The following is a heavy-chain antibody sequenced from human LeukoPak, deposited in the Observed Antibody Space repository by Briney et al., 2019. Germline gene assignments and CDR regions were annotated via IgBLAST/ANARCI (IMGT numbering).Heavy chain of an antibody. CDR1: GFTFSSYS. CDR3: ASSPGYSYGNYGMDV. Sequence: GGSLRLSCAASGFTFSSYSMNWVRQAPGKGLEWVSYISSSSSTIYYADSVKGRFTISRDNAKNSLYLQMNSLRAEDTAVYYCASSPGYSYGNYGMDVWGQGTTVTVSS. D-gene: IGHD5-18*01. J-gene: IGHJ6*02. CDR2: ISSSSSTI. V-gene: IGHV3-48*04.